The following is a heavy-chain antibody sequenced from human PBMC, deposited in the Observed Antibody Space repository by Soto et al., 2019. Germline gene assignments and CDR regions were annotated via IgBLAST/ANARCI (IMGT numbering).Heavy chain of an antibody. CDR3: AIFFRPVYYYGWGRPPPENYYGMDV. V-gene: IGHV1-69*01. J-gene: IGHJ6*04. CDR1: GGTFSSYA. Sequence: QVQLVQSGPEVKKPGSSVKVSCKASGGTFSSYAISWVRQAPGQGLERMGGIIPIFGTANYAQKFQGRVTITADESTSTAHMELSSLRSEDTAVYYCAIFFRPVYYYGWGRPPPENYYGMDVWGKGTTVTVSA. CDR2: IIPIFGTA. D-gene: IGHD3-10*01.